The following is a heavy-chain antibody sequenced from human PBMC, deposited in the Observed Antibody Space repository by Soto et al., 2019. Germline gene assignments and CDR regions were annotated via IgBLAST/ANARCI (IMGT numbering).Heavy chain of an antibody. CDR1: GGSFSGYY. CDR3: ARGGLGYYGSGSYYNSRNWFDP. J-gene: IGHJ5*02. CDR2: INHSGST. V-gene: IGHV4-34*01. Sequence: SETLSLTCAVYGGSFSGYYWSWIRQPPGKGLEWIGEINHSGSTNYNPSLKRRVTISVDTSKNQFSLKLSSVTAADTAVYYCARGGLGYYGSGSYYNSRNWFDPWGQGTLVTVSS. D-gene: IGHD3-10*01.